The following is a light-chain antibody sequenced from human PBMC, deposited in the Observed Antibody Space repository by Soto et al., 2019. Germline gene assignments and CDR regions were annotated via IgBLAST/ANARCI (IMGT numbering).Light chain of an antibody. CDR3: QRSFTTPLT. CDR1: QSVGRF. V-gene: IGKV1-39*01. J-gene: IGKJ4*01. CDR2: VAS. Sequence: DIQMTQSPSSLSASVGDRVTITCRASQSVGRFLNWYQQKPGKAPTVLINVASTLRSGVPSRFSGSGSGTVFNLTINSLQPEDFATYFCQRSFTTPLTFGGGTKVEIK.